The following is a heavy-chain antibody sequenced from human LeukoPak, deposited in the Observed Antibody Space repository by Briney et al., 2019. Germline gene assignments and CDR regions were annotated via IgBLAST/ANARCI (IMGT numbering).Heavy chain of an antibody. Sequence: PGGSLRLSCAASGFIFSSYWMSWVRQAPGKGLEWVANIKHDSREKYYVDSVKGRFTISRDNAKNSLYLQMNSLRAEDTAVYYCAKEGTITAYNFDYWGQGTLVTVSS. CDR1: GFIFSSYW. CDR3: AKEGTITAYNFDY. CDR2: IKHDSREK. V-gene: IGHV3-7*05. J-gene: IGHJ4*02. D-gene: IGHD5-12*01.